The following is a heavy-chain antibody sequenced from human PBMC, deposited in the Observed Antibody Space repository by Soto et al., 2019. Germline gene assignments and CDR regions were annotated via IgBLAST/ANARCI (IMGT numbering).Heavy chain of an antibody. CDR1: GFTVSSNY. CDR2: IYSGGST. CDR3: ARDYTLAGTLAQYYYYGMDV. J-gene: IGHJ6*02. V-gene: IGHV3-53*01. Sequence: GSLRLSCTASGFTVSSNYMSWVRQAPGKGLEWVSVIYSGGSTYYADSVKGRFTISRDNSKNTLYLQMNSLRAEDTAVYYCARDYTLAGTLAQYYYYGMDVCGQGTTVTVYS. D-gene: IGHD1-1*01.